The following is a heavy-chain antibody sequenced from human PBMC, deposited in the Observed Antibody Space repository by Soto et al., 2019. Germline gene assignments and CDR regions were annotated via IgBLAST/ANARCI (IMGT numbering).Heavy chain of an antibody. CDR2: IYTSGST. V-gene: IGHV4-4*07. J-gene: IGHJ5*02. CDR3: ARDPHYDFWSGYSGWFDP. Sequence: KTSETLSLTCTVSGGSISSYYWSWIRQPAGKGLEWIGRIYTSGSTNYNPSLKSRVTMSVDTSKNQFSLKLSSVTAADTAVYYCARDPHYDFWSGYSGWFDPWGQGTLVTVSS. CDR1: GGSISSYY. D-gene: IGHD3-3*01.